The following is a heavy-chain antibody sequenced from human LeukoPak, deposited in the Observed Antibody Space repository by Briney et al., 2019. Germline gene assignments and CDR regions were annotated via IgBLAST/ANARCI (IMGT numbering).Heavy chain of an antibody. CDR1: GFTFSSYW. CDR3: ARVQGGGYRTADY. D-gene: IGHD6-19*01. V-gene: IGHV3-23*01. CDR2: ISGSGGST. J-gene: IGHJ4*02. Sequence: GGSLRLSCAASGFTFSSYWMSWVRQAPGKGLEWVSAISGSGGSTYYADSVKGRFTISRDNSKNTLFLQMNSLRGEDTAMYYCARVQGGGYRTADYWGQGTLVTVSS.